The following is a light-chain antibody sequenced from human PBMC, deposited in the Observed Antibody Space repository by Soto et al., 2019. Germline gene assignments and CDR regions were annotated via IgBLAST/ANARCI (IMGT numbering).Light chain of an antibody. CDR2: YDD. V-gene: IGLV1-36*01. Sequence: QSVLTQPPSVSEAPRQRVTISCSGSSSNIGKNAVNWYQQLPGKAPKLLIYYDDLLPSGVSDRFSGSKSGTSASLAISGLQSEDEADYYCAARDDRLNGVVFGGGTKLTVL. CDR3: AARDDRLNGVV. J-gene: IGLJ2*01. CDR1: SSNIGKNA.